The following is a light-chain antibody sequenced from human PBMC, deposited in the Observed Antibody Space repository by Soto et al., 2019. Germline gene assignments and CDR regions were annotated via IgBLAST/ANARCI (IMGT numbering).Light chain of an antibody. Sequence: DIVLTQSPCALSLSPGERATLSCRASQTVSSNYLAWYQQKPGQAPRLLIYAASTRATGIPDRFSGSGSGTDFTLSISRLEPEDVVVYYCPLYGTSPKPFGQGTKVDIK. J-gene: IGKJ1*01. CDR2: AAS. CDR1: QTVSSNY. V-gene: IGKV3-20*01. CDR3: PLYGTSPKP.